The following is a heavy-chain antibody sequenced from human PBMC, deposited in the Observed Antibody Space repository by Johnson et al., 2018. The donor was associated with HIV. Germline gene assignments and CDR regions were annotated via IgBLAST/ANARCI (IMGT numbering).Heavy chain of an antibody. D-gene: IGHD3-10*01. Sequence: QVQLVESGGGVVQPGRSLRLSCAASGFAFSNFGMHWVRQAPGKGLEWVAVTSYDGSNKYYAESVKGRFTVSRDNSKNTLYMQMNSLRTEETAVYYCAREGGGTLVLGDEGAFDVWGQGTMVSVSS. CDR3: AREGGGTLVLGDEGAFDV. CDR2: TSYDGSNK. CDR1: GFAFSNFG. J-gene: IGHJ3*01. V-gene: IGHV3-30*03.